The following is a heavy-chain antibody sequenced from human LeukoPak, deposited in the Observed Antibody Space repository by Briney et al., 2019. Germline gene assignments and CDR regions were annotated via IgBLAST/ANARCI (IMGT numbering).Heavy chain of an antibody. V-gene: IGHV4-39*07. J-gene: IGHJ2*01. CDR3: ARADDYGDPNWYFDL. CDR1: GGSISSSSYY. CDR2: IHYSGST. D-gene: IGHD4-17*01. Sequence: PSETLSLTCTVSGGSISSSSYYWGWIRQPPGKGLEWIGSIHYSGSTYYKPSLKSRATTSVDTSKNQFSLKLSSVTAADTAVYYCARADDYGDPNWYFDLWGRGTLVTVSS.